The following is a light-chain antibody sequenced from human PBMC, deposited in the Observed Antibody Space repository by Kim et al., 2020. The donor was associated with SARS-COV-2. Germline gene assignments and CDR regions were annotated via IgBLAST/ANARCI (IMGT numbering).Light chain of an antibody. CDR1: QYISSN. CDR3: HQYYNWPRT. Sequence: ERVLTQSPATLSVSPEERATLSCRASQYISSNLAWYQQKPGQAPRLLIHGASTSATGIPARFSGSGSGTDFTLTISSLQSEDSAVYYCHQYYNWPRTFGQGTKVDIK. V-gene: IGKV3D-15*01. CDR2: GAS. J-gene: IGKJ1*01.